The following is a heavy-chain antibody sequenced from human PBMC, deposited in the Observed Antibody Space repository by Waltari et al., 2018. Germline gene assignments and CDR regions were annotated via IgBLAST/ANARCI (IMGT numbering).Heavy chain of an antibody. Sequence: QVQLVQSGAEVKKPGASVQVPCKASGYTFTGYYMHWVRQAPGQGLEWMGWINPNSGGTNYAQKFQGRVTMTRDTSISTAYMELSRLRSDDTAVYYCARDRKLVAAALGYWGQGTLVTVSS. CDR3: ARDRKLVAAALGY. J-gene: IGHJ4*02. CDR2: INPNSGGT. CDR1: GYTFTGYY. D-gene: IGHD6-13*01. V-gene: IGHV1-2*02.